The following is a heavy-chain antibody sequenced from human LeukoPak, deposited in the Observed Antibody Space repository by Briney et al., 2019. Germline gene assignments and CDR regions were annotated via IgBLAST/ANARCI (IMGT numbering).Heavy chain of an antibody. CDR1: GFTFSSYA. CDR2: ISYDGSIK. D-gene: IGHD3-10*02. CDR3: ARDLSNVPGQY. Sequence: GRSLRLSCAASGFTFSSYAMHWVRQAPGKGLKWVAVISYDGSIKYYADSVKGRFTISTDISKSTLSLQMNSLRPEDTALYYCARDLSNVPGQYWGQGTLVTVSS. V-gene: IGHV3-30-3*01. J-gene: IGHJ4*02.